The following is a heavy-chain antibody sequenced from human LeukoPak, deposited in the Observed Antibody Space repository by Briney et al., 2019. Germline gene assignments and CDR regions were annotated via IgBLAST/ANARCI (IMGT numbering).Heavy chain of an antibody. CDR1: GGTFSSYA. J-gene: IGHJ4*02. CDR2: IIPIFGTA. V-gene: IGHV1-69*06. CDR3: ARDGRIYYDSSGYLY. Sequence: SVKVSCKASGGTFSSYAISWVRQAPGQGLEWMGGIIPIFGTANYAQKFQGRVTITADKSTSTAYMELSSLRSEDTAVYYCARDGRIYYDSSGYLYWGQGTLVTVSS. D-gene: IGHD3-22*01.